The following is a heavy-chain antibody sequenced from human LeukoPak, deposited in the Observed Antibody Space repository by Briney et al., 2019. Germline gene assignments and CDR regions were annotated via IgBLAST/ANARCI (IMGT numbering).Heavy chain of an antibody. CDR1: GFTFSDYW. D-gene: IGHD4-23*01. V-gene: IGHV3-7*01. J-gene: IGHJ4*02. CDR3: ATDRKVGTWDPRFNY. Sequence: GGSLRLSCSASGFTFSDYWMMWVRQAPGKGLEWVGNIRQDDSEKNYVDSVKGRFTISGDNAKSSLYLQMNSLRAEDTAIYYCATDRKVGTWDPRFNYWGQGTLVTVSS. CDR2: IRQDDSEK.